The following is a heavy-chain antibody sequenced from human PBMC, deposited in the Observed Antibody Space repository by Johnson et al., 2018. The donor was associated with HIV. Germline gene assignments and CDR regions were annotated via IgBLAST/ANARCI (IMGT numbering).Heavy chain of an antibody. Sequence: VQLVESGGALVQPGGSLRLSCAASGFTVSSNYMSWIRQSPGKGLEWVSAISGSGGSTYYADSVKGRFTISRDNSKNTLYLQMNSLRAEDTAVYYCARDRGIAARPFRYAFDILGQGTMVTVSS. D-gene: IGHD6-6*01. V-gene: IGHV3-23*04. CDR3: ARDRGIAARPFRYAFDI. CDR2: ISGSGGST. CDR1: GFTVSSNY. J-gene: IGHJ3*02.